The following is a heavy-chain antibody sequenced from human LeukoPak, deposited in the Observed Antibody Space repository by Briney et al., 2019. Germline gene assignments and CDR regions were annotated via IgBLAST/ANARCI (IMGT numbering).Heavy chain of an antibody. V-gene: IGHV4-59*01. CDR1: GGSISSYY. D-gene: IGHD3-22*01. CDR2: IYYSGST. CDR3: ASSYYDSGGYYRVDD. Sequence: SETLSLTCSVSGGSISSYYWSWIRQPPGKGLEWIGYIYYSGSTNYNPSLKSRVTVSVDTSKNQFSLKLSSVTAADTAVYYCASSYYDSGGYYRVDDGGQGTLVSVSS. J-gene: IGHJ4*02.